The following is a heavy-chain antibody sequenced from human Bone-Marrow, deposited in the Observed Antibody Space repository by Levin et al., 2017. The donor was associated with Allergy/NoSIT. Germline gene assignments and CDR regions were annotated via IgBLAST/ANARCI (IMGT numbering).Heavy chain of an antibody. CDR3: ARDVGAGSDY. CDR1: GFIFSDYA. Sequence: GESLKISCAATGFIFSDYAIHWVRQTPGKGLEWLAAISFDGSKEYFADSVKGRFTFSRENSRNTLFLQMSSLRIEDTAVYYCARDVGAGSDYWGQGTLVTVSS. J-gene: IGHJ4*02. CDR2: ISFDGSKE. V-gene: IGHV3-30-3*01. D-gene: IGHD2-15*01.